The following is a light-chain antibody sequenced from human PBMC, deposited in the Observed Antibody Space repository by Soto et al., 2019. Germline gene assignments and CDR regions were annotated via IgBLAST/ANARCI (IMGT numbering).Light chain of an antibody. J-gene: IGKJ5*01. CDR3: QQYGSSPIT. V-gene: IGKV3-20*01. CDR2: GAS. Sequence: EIVLTQSPGTLSLSPGERATLSCRASQSVSSSYLAWYQQKPGQAPRLLIYGASNRATGIPDRFSGSGSGTDFTLTISRLEPEDFAVYYCQQYGSSPITFGQGTRWRL. CDR1: QSVSSSY.